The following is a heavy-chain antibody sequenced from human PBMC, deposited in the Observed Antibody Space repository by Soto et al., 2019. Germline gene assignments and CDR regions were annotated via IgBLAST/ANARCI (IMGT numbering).Heavy chain of an antibody. CDR3: AKEGSDSNIDYYYYGMDV. J-gene: IGHJ6*02. CDR2: ISGSGGGT. Sequence: EVQLLESGGGLVQPGGSLRLSCAASGFTFSSYAMTWVRQAPGKGLEWVSTISGSGGGTYYADSVKGRFTISRDNSKNTLYLQMNSLRAEDTAVHYCAKEGSDSNIDYYYYGMDVWGQGTTVTVS. D-gene: IGHD4-4*01. CDR1: GFTFSSYA. V-gene: IGHV3-23*01.